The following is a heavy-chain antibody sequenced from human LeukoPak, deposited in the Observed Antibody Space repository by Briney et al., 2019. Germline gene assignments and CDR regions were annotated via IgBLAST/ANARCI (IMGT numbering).Heavy chain of an antibody. CDR2: IYYSGST. CDR1: GGSISSGDYY. D-gene: IGHD3-22*01. V-gene: IGHV4-30-4*01. Sequence: SETLSLTCTVSGGSISSGDYYWSWLRQPPGKGLEWIGYIYYSGSTYYNPSLKSRVTISVDTSKNQFSLKLSSVTAADTAVYYCARDYDRRLFDYWGQGTLVTVSS. J-gene: IGHJ4*02. CDR3: ARDYDRRLFDY.